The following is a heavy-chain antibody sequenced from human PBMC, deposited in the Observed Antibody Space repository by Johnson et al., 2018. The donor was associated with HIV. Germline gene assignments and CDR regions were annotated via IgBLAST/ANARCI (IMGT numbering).Heavy chain of an antibody. CDR1: GFTFSNAW. Sequence: MLLVESGGGLVKPGGSLRLSCAASGFTFSNAWMSWVRQAPGKGLEWVGRIKSKTDSGTRDYAAPVKGRFSISRDDSENTLYLQMNSLKTEDTAIYYCCTVSGVLPTRGDNWGQGTMVTVSS. CDR3: CTVSGVLPTRGDN. J-gene: IGHJ3*01. CDR2: IKSKTDSGTR. V-gene: IGHV3-15*01. D-gene: IGHD1-26*01.